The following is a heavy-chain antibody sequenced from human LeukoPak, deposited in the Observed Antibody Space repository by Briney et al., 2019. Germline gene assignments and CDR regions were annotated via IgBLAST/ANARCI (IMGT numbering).Heavy chain of an antibody. CDR2: IYYSGST. Sequence: LETLSLTCSVSGGSISSSSYYWVWIRQPPGKGLEWIGTIYYSGSTYYKPSLKRRVTISVDTSKNQFSLKLSSVTAADTAVYYCAREVDAAAAYNWFDPWGQGTLVTVSS. CDR1: GGSISSSSYY. V-gene: IGHV4-39*07. D-gene: IGHD2-2*01. J-gene: IGHJ5*02. CDR3: AREVDAAAAYNWFDP.